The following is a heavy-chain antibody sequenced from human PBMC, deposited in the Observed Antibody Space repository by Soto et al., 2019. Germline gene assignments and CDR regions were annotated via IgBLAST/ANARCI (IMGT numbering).Heavy chain of an antibody. Sequence: SETLSLTCTVSGDSYSISTYSWSWIRQPPGKGLEWVGFIYQSGVTSYNPSPKSRVTISLDRSNNQCPLKLRSVTAADTAVYFCAGMPYTSGLRFDPWGQGTLVTVSS. CDR1: GDSYSISTYS. CDR3: AGMPYTSGLRFDP. CDR2: IYQSGVT. D-gene: IGHD6-19*01. J-gene: IGHJ5*02. V-gene: IGHV4-30-2*01.